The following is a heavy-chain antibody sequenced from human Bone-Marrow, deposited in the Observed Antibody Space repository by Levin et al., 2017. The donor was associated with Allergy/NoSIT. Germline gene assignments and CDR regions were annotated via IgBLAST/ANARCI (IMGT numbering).Heavy chain of an antibody. CDR2: ISDDGNSK. J-gene: IGHJ4*02. V-gene: IGHV3-30-3*01. CDR3: ARDLPISDAVTTENLDY. Sequence: GGSPRLSCSASGFIFSDYAIHWVRQAPGKGLQWVAVISDDGNSKYFTDSVKGRFTISRDSSKNTVFLQMNSLRHDDTAVYFCARDLPISDAVTTENLDYWGQGTPVTVSS. D-gene: IGHD1-26*01. CDR1: GFIFSDYA.